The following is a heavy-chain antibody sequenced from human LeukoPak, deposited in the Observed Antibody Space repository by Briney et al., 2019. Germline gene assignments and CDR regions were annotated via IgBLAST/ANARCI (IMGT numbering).Heavy chain of an antibody. V-gene: IGHV4-34*01. CDR3: ARARRYVVVVPAARTYAFDI. Sequence: SETLSLTCAVYGGSFSGYYWSWIRRPPGKGLEWIGEINHSGSTNYNPSLKSRVTISVDTSKNQFSLKLSSVTAADTAVYYCARARRYVVVVPAARTYAFDIWGQGTMVTVSS. CDR2: INHSGST. J-gene: IGHJ3*02. D-gene: IGHD2-2*01. CDR1: GGSFSGYY.